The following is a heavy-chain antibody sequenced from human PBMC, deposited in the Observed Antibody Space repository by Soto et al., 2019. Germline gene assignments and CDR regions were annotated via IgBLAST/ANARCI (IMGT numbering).Heavy chain of an antibody. CDR3: ARAFASNKYWFDP. CDR1: GGSFSSYI. CDR2: IIPIFGAA. D-gene: IGHD3-16*01. J-gene: IGHJ5*02. V-gene: IGHV1-69*13. Sequence: SVKVSCKASGGSFSSYIISWVRQAPGQGLEWMGGIIPIFGAATYALKFQDRVTITADESTRTAYMELSSLRSEDTALYYCARAFASNKYWFDPWGQGTLVTVSS.